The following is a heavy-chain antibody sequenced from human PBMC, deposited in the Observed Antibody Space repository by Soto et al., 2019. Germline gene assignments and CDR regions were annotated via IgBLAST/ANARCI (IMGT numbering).Heavy chain of an antibody. Sequence: GGSLRLSCAASGFTFSSYSMNWVRQAPGKGLEWVSSISSSSSYIYYADSVKGRFTISRDNAKNSLYLQMNSLRAEDTAVYYCARDAPGIAAAGITFELDYWGQGTLVTVSS. CDR3: ARDAPGIAAAGITFELDY. CDR2: ISSSSSYI. V-gene: IGHV3-21*01. J-gene: IGHJ4*02. CDR1: GFTFSSYS. D-gene: IGHD6-13*01.